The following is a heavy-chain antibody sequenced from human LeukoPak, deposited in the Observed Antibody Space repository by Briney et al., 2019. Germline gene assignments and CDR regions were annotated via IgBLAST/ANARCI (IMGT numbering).Heavy chain of an antibody. CDR2: ISSSSTTI. V-gene: IGHV3-48*01. D-gene: IGHD4-23*01. CDR3: VRGATAVTRHLDY. J-gene: IGHJ4*02. Sequence: GGSLRLSCAASGFTFRSYSMNWVRQAPGKGLEWVSYISSSSTTIFYADSVKGRFTISRDNAKNSLYLQMNSLRPEDTAVYYCVRGATAVTRHLDYWGQGTLVTVSS. CDR1: GFTFRSYS.